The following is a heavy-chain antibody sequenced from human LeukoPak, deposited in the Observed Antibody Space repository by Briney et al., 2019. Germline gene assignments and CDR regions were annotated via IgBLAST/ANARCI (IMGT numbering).Heavy chain of an antibody. J-gene: IGHJ4*02. CDR3: ARVPTVTFFDY. D-gene: IGHD4-17*01. CDR1: GGSISSSSYY. V-gene: IGHV4-39*01. Sequence: SETLSLTCTVSGGSISSSSYYWGWIRQPPGKGLEWIGSLYYSGSTYYNPSLKSRVTISVDTSKIQFSLKLSSVTAADTAVYYCARVPTVTFFDYWGQGTLVTVSS. CDR2: LYYSGST.